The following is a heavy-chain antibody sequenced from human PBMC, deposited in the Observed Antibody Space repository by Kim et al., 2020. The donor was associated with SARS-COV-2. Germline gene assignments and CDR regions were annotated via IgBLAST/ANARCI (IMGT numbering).Heavy chain of an antibody. J-gene: IGHJ6*02. Sequence: SETLSLTCAVYGGSFSGYYWSWIRQPPGKGLEWIGEINHSGSTNYNPSLKSRVTISVDTSKNQFSLKLSSVTAADTAVYYCARRPPYGMDVWGQGTTVTVSS. CDR1: GGSFSGYY. CDR2: INHSGST. CDR3: ARRPPYGMDV. V-gene: IGHV4-34*01.